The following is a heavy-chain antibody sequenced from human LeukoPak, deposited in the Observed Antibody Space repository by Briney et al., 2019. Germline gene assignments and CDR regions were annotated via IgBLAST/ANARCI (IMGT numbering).Heavy chain of an antibody. D-gene: IGHD3-22*01. J-gene: IGHJ3*02. CDR1: GFTFSSYG. CDR3: ARRRVVVIHDAFDI. CDR2: ISYDGSNK. Sequence: SGGSLRLSCAASGFTFSSYGMHWVRQAPGKGLEWVAVISYDGSNKYYADSVKGRFTISRDNSKNTLYLQMNSLRAEDTAVYYCARRRVVVIHDAFDIWGQGTMVTVSS. V-gene: IGHV3-30*03.